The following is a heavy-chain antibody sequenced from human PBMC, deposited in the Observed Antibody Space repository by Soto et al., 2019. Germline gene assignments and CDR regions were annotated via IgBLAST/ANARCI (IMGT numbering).Heavy chain of an antibody. D-gene: IGHD3-10*01. CDR3: AKEVAYGSGSYYFGMDV. CDR2: ISYDGSNK. J-gene: IGHJ6*02. Sequence: GGSLRLSCAASGFTFCSYGMHWVRQAPGKGLEWVAVISYDGSNKYYASSVKGRFTISRDNSKNTLYLQMNSLRAEDTAVYYCAKEVAYGSGSYYFGMDVWGQGPTVTVSS. CDR1: GFTFCSYG. V-gene: IGHV3-30*18.